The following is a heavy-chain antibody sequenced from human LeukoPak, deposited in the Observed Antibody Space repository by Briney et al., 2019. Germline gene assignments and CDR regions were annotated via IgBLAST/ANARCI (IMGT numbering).Heavy chain of an antibody. CDR2: ISSNGGST. D-gene: IGHD6-13*01. J-gene: IGHJ6*02. Sequence: GGSLILSCAASGFTFSSYAMHWVRQARGKGLEYVSAISSNGGSTYYANSVKGRFTISRDNSKNTLYLQMGSLRAEDMAVYYCARVGYTSYYYYGMDVWGQGTTVTVSS. V-gene: IGHV3-64*01. CDR3: ARVGYTSYYYYGMDV. CDR1: GFTFSSYA.